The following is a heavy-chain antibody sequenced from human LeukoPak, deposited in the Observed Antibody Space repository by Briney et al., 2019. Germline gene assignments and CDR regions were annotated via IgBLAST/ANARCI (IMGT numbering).Heavy chain of an antibody. D-gene: IGHD3-9*01. J-gene: IGHJ4*02. Sequence: SETLSLTCAGYGGSFSDYYWSWIRQPPGKGLEWIGEINHSGSTNYNPSLKSRVTISVDTSKNQFSLKLSSVTAADTAVYYCARVGYYNGFDYWGQGTLVTVSS. V-gene: IGHV4-34*01. CDR3: ARVGYYNGFDY. CDR1: GGSFSDYY. CDR2: INHSGST.